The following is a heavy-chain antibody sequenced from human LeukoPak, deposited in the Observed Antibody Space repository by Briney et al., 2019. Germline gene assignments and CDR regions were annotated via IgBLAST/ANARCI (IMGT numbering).Heavy chain of an antibody. CDR2: ISGSGGST. V-gene: IGHV3-23*01. Sequence: GGSLRLSCAASGFTFSSYAMSWVRQAPGKGLEWDSAISGSGGSTYYADSVKGRFTISRDNSKNTLYLQMNSLRAEDTAVYYCAKDPWGNSDNWFDPWGQGTLVIVSS. CDR1: GFTFSSYA. CDR3: AKDPWGNSDNWFDP. D-gene: IGHD3-16*01. J-gene: IGHJ5*02.